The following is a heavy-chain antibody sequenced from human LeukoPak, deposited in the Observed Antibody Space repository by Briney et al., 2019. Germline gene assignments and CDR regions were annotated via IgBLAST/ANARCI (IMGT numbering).Heavy chain of an antibody. CDR3: ARAIRGYSYGIGLNDY. J-gene: IGHJ4*02. CDR2: ISSSGSTI. V-gene: IGHV3-48*03. CDR1: GFTFSSYE. Sequence: PGGSLRLSCAASGFTFSSYEMNWVRQAPGKGLEWVSYISSSGSTIYYADPVKGRFTISRDNAKNSLYLQMNSLRAEDTAVYYCARAIRGYSYGIGLNDYWGQGTLVTVSS. D-gene: IGHD5-18*01.